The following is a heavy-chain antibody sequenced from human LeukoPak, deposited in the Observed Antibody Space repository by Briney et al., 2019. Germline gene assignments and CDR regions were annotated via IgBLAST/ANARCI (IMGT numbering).Heavy chain of an antibody. CDR1: GGTFSSYA. J-gene: IGHJ3*02. D-gene: IGHD3-22*01. V-gene: IGHV1-69*04. CDR3: ATNYYDSSGYYPGAFDI. Sequence: GASVKVSCKASGGTFSSYAISWVRQAPGQGLEWMGRIIPILGIANYAQKFQGRVTITADKSTSTAYMELSSLRSEDTAVYYCATNYYDSSGYYPGAFDIWGQGTMVTVSS. CDR2: IIPILGIA.